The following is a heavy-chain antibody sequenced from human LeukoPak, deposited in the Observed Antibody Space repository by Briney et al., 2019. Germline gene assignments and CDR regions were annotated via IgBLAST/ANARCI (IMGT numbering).Heavy chain of an antibody. CDR1: GESFSAYF. J-gene: IGHJ4*02. CDR2: INHRGSS. Sequence: SETLSLTCAVYGESFSAYFWNWIRQAPGKPLEYIGEINHRGSSHYNPSLKTRVTLSVDTSKNQFSLKLTSVTAADTAVYFCARGSSFDGYCSAGACNAGYYDSWGQGTPVTVSS. CDR3: ARGSSFDGYCSAGACNAGYYDS. D-gene: IGHD2-15*01. V-gene: IGHV4-34*01.